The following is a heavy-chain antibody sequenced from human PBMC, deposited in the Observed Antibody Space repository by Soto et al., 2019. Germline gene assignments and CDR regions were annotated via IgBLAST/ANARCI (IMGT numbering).Heavy chain of an antibody. Sequence: QVQLVQSGAEVKKPGSSVKVSCKASGGTFSSYTISWVRQAPGQGLEWMGRIIPILGIANYAQKFQGRVTITADKSTSTADRELSSLRSEDTAVYYCARDRYWSGGSCSHYWGQGTLVTVSS. V-gene: IGHV1-69*08. J-gene: IGHJ4*02. CDR1: GGTFSSYT. CDR2: IIPILGIA. D-gene: IGHD2-15*01. CDR3: ARDRYWSGGSCSHY.